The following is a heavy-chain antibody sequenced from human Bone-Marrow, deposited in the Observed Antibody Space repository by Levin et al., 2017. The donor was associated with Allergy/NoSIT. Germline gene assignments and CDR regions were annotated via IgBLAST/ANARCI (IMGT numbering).Heavy chain of an antibody. V-gene: IGHV3-30-3*01. CDR1: GFTFSSYA. J-gene: IGHJ4*02. D-gene: IGHD1-26*01. CDR3: ARAKIVGATLRGYFDY. Sequence: SGGSLRLSCAASGFTFSSYAMHWVRQAPGKGLEWVAVISYDGSNKYYADSVKGRFTISRDNSKNTLYLQMNSLRAEDTAVYYCARAKIVGATLRGYFDYWGQGTLVTVSS. CDR2: ISYDGSNK.